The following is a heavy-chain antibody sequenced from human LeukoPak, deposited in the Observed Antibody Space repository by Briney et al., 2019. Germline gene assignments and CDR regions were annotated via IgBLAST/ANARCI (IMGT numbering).Heavy chain of an antibody. D-gene: IGHD3-22*01. CDR1: GFTFSSYE. CDR3: ARFPGPYYYDSRDEIDY. CDR2: ISSSGSTI. Sequence: PGGSLRLSCAASGFTFSSYEMNWVRQAPGKGLEWVSYISSSGSTIYYADSVKGRFTISRDNAKNSLYLQMNSLRAEDTAVYYCARFPGPYYYDSRDEIDYWGQGTLVTVSS. J-gene: IGHJ4*02. V-gene: IGHV3-48*03.